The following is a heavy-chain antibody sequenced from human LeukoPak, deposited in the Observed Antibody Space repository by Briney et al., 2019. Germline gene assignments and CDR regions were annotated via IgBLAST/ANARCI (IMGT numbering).Heavy chain of an antibody. D-gene: IGHD3-22*01. V-gene: IGHV4-31*03. J-gene: IGHJ3*02. Sequence: SQTLSLTCTVSGGSISSGGYYWSWIRQHPGKGLEWIGYIYYSGSTYYNPSLKSRVTISVDTSKNQFSLKLSSVTAADTAVYYCARENYDSSGTSNHDAFDIWGQGTMVTASS. CDR1: GGSISSGGYY. CDR3: ARENYDSSGTSNHDAFDI. CDR2: IYYSGST.